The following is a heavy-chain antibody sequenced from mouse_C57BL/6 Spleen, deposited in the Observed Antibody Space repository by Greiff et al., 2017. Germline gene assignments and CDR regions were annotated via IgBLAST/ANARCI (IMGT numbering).Heavy chain of an antibody. CDR3: ARERTRYGNYFDY. CDR1: GYTFTSYW. Sequence: QVQLQQPGAELVRPGSSVKLSCKASGYTFTSYWMHWVKQRPIQGLEWIGNIDPSDSETHYNQKFKDKATLTVDKSSSTAYMQLSSLTSEDSAVYYCARERTRYGNYFDYWGQGTTLTVSS. CDR2: IDPSDSET. V-gene: IGHV1-52*01. J-gene: IGHJ2*01. D-gene: IGHD2-10*02.